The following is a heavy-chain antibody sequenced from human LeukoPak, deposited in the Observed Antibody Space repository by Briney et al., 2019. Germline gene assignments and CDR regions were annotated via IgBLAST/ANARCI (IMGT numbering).Heavy chain of an antibody. D-gene: IGHD5-18*01. CDR3: ARDAPGNTALDY. Sequence: GGSLRLSCAASGFTLISYWMHWVRQAPGKGLVLVSRINGYGSSTDFADSVKGRFTISRDNAKNTLYLQMNSLRAEDTAVYYCARDAPGNTALDYWGQGTLVTVSS. CDR2: INGYGSST. CDR1: GFTLISYW. J-gene: IGHJ4*02. V-gene: IGHV3-74*01.